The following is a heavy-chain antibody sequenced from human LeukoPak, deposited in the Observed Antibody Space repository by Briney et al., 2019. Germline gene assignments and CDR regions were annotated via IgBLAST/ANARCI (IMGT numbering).Heavy chain of an antibody. D-gene: IGHD6-19*01. Sequence: GGSLRLSCAASGFTFTSYGTHWVRQSPGKGLEWVAVISYDGSNKYYADSVKGRFTISRDNSKNTVYLQMNSLRAEDTAVYYCARGSGWYGYWGQGTLVTVSS. CDR1: GFTFTSYG. V-gene: IGHV3-30*03. CDR2: ISYDGSNK. J-gene: IGHJ4*02. CDR3: ARGSGWYGY.